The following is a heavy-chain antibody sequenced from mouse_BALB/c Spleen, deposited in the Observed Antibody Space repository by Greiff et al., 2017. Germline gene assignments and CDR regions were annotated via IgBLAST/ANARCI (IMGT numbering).Heavy chain of an antibody. CDR2: IDPANGNT. J-gene: IGHJ3*01. Sequence: VQLKQSGAELVKPGASVKLSCTASGFNIKDTYMHWVKQRPEQGLEWIGRIDPANGNTKYDPKFQGKATITADTSSNTAYLQLSSLTSEDSAVYYCARYNYVLAYWGQGTLVTVSA. CDR3: ARYNYVLAY. CDR1: GFNIKDTY. D-gene: IGHD1-1*01. V-gene: IGHV14-3*02.